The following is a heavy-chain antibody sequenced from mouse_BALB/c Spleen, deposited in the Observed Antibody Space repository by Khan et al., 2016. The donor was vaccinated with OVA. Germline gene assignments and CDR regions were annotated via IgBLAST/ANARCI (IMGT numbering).Heavy chain of an antibody. CDR1: GYSITSGYG. J-gene: IGHJ2*01. CDR3: ARTARIKY. CDR2: ISYSGST. V-gene: IGHV3-2*02. Sequence: EVKLQESGPGLVKPSQSLSLTCTVTGYSITSGYGWNWIRQFPGNKLEWMGYISYSGSTNYNPSLKRRISITRDTSKNQFFLQLNSVTTEDTATYDCARTARIKYWGQGTTLTVSS. D-gene: IGHD1-2*01.